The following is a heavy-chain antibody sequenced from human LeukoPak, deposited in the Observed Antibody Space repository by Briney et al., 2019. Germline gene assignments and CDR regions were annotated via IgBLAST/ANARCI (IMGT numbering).Heavy chain of an antibody. J-gene: IGHJ4*02. Sequence: ASVKVSCKVSGYTLTELSMHWVRQAPGKGLEWMGGFDPEDGETIYAQKFQGRVTMTEDTSTDTAYMELSSLRSEDTAVYYCATDRGRHYYDSSGYHYWGQGTLVTVSS. V-gene: IGHV1-24*01. CDR2: FDPEDGET. CDR3: ATDRGRHYYDSSGYHY. D-gene: IGHD3-22*01. CDR1: GYTLTELS.